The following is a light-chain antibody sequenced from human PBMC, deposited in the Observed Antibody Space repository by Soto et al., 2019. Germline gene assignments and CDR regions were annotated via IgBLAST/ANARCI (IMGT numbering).Light chain of an antibody. CDR3: TQYGSSPLFT. J-gene: IGKJ3*01. Sequence: EIVLTQSPGTLSLSPGERATLSCRASQSVSSSYLAWYQQKPGQAPRLLIYGASSRATGIPDRFSGSGSGTDFTITISRMEHEDFAVYYCTQYGSSPLFTFGPGTKVDIK. CDR2: GAS. V-gene: IGKV3-20*01. CDR1: QSVSSSY.